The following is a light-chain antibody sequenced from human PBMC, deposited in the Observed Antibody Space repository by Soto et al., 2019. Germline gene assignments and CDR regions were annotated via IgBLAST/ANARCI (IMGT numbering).Light chain of an antibody. V-gene: IGKV3-20*01. J-gene: IGKJ1*01. CDR1: QSVSSSY. Sequence: EIFLTQSPFTLTLSPVEIATLSCKASQSVSSSYLAWYQQKPGQAPRLLIYGASSRPTGIPDRFSGSGSGTDFSLTIRRLEPDDFAVYYCQKYGNFWTFGQGTKVDI. CDR3: QKYGNFWT. CDR2: GAS.